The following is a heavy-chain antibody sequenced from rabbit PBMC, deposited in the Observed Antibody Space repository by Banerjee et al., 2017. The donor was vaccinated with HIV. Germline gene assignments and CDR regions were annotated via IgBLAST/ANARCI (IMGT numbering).Heavy chain of an antibody. J-gene: IGHJ3*01. D-gene: IGHD3-1*01. CDR3: ARWGYGMDL. CDR1: GFSFSRYYY. CDR2: IDTNSDST. Sequence: QSLEESGGDLVKPGASLTLTCTASGFSFSRYYYMCWVRQAPGKGLELIACIDTNSDSTSYASWAKGRFTISKTSSTTVTLQMTSLTAADTATYFCARWGYGMDLWGQGTLVTVS. V-gene: IGHV1S40*01.